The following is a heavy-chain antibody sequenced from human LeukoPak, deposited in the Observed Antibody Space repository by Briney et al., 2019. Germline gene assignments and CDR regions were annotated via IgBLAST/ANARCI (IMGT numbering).Heavy chain of an antibody. V-gene: IGHV4-61*02. J-gene: IGHJ4*02. CDR3: ARDYNDFSDY. D-gene: IGHD5-24*01. Sequence: PSQTLSLTCTVSGDSISSGGFYWGWIRQPAGKGLEWIGRIYNSGSTNYNPSLRSRVTISVDTSKNQFSLKLNSVTAADTAVYYCARDYNDFSDYWGQGTLVTVSS. CDR1: GDSISSGGFY. CDR2: IYNSGST.